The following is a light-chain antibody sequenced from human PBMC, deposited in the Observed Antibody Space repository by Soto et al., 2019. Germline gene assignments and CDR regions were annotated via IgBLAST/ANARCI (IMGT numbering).Light chain of an antibody. CDR1: QSVSNSY. J-gene: IGKJ1*01. CDR2: GAS. V-gene: IGKV3-20*01. Sequence: EIVLTQSPGTLSLSPGERATLSCRASQSVSNSYLAWYQQKPGQAPRLLIYGASSRATGIPDMFSGSGSGTDFTLTISRLEPEDFAVYYCQQYAASPGTFGQGTKVEIK. CDR3: QQYAASPGT.